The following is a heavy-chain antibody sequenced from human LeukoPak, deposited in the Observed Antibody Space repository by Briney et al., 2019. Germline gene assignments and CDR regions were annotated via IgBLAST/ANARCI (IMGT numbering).Heavy chain of an antibody. CDR2: IYYSGST. J-gene: IGHJ5*02. Sequence: SETLSLTCTVSGGSISSSSYYWGWIRPPPGKGLVWIVSIYYSGSTYYNPSLKSRITISVDTSKNQFSLKLRSVTAADTAVYYCARRPRAGWFVPWGEGTLVTVSS. V-gene: IGHV4-39*01. CDR3: ARRPRAGWFVP. CDR1: GGSISSSSYY.